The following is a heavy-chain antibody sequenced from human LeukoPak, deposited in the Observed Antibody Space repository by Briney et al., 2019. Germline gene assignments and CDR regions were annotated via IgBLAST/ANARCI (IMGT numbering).Heavy chain of an antibody. V-gene: IGHV4-34*01. D-gene: IGHD3-10*01. CDR1: GFTFSDFY. Sequence: PGGSLRLSCVASGFTFSDFYMSWLRQPPGKGLEWIGEINHSGSTNYNPSLKSRVTISVDTSKNQFSLKLSSVTAADTAVYYCARQGLRITMVRGVMDYWGQGTLVTVSS. CDR3: ARQGLRITMVRGVMDY. J-gene: IGHJ4*02. CDR2: INHSGST.